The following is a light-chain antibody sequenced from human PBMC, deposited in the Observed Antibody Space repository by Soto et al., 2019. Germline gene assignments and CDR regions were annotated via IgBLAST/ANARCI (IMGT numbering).Light chain of an antibody. Sequence: EIVLTQSPGTLSLSPGESATLFCRASQTVSSSCLAWYQQKPGQAPRLLIYGVSSRATGIPDRFSGSGSGTDFTLTISILQPEDFAVYYCQHYDNSAALTFGGGTNVEIQ. CDR1: QTVSSSC. CDR3: QHYDNSAALT. J-gene: IGKJ4*01. V-gene: IGKV3-20*01. CDR2: GVS.